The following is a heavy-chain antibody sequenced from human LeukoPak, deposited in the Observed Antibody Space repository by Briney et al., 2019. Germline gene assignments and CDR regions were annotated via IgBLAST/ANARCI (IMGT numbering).Heavy chain of an antibody. CDR3: ARARSYGSSWYGDY. V-gene: IGHV3-30-3*01. J-gene: IGHJ4*02. Sequence: GRSLRLSCAASGFTFNTYAMHWVRQAPGKGLEWVAIISYDGGNKYYADSVKGRFTISRDNSKNTLSLQMNSLTAEDTAVYYCARARSYGSSWYGDYWGQGTLVTVSS. CDR2: ISYDGGNK. D-gene: IGHD6-13*01. CDR1: GFTFNTYA.